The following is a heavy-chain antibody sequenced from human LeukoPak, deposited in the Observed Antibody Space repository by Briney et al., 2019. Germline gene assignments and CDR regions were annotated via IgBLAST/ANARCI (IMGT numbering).Heavy chain of an antibody. J-gene: IGHJ6*02. Sequence: PGGSLRLSCAASGFTFSSYGMHWVRQAPGKGLEWVAVISYDGSNKYYADSVKGRFTISRDNSKNTLYLQMNSLRAEDTAVYYCAKDQEVVAATPGYYYSMDVWGQGTTVTVSS. CDR2: ISYDGSNK. V-gene: IGHV3-30*18. CDR1: GFTFSSYG. D-gene: IGHD2-15*01. CDR3: AKDQEVVAATPGYYYSMDV.